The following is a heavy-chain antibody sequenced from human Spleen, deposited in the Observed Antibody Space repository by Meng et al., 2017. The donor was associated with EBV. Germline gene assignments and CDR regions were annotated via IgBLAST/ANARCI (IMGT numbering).Heavy chain of an antibody. J-gene: IGHJ2*01. CDR3: ATTYGDNDWYFDL. CDR2: FDPEDDDR. Sequence: QFQRKECGTGRKKPGGSVKVSRKVAANSLTEFAKHGGRLATGNGLGWLEGFDPEDDDRIYAQKFQGRVTMTEDTATDTAYMELISLGSEDTAVYFCATTYGDNDWYFDLWGRGTLVTVSS. CDR1: ANSLTEFA. V-gene: IGHV1-24*01. D-gene: IGHD4-17*01.